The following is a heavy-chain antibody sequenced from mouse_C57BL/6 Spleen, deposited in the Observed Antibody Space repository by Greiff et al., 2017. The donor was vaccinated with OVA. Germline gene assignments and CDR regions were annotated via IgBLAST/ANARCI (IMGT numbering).Heavy chain of an antibody. CDR2: IYPSDSET. J-gene: IGHJ1*03. V-gene: IGHV1-61*01. CDR3: AGYSSISFDV. Sequence: QVQLQQPGAELVRPGSSVKLSCKASGYTFTSYWMNWVKQRPGQGLEWIGNIYPSDSETHYNQKFKDKATLTVDKSSSTAYMQLSSLTSEDSAVYYCAGYSSISFDVWGTGTTVTVSS. CDR1: GYTFTSYW. D-gene: IGHD2-12*01.